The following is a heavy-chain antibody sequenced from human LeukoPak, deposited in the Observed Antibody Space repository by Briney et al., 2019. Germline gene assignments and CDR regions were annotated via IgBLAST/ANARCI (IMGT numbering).Heavy chain of an antibody. CDR1: GFTFSDYW. CDR3: ARRGGYGDDRTPFDY. J-gene: IGHJ4*02. Sequence: GGSLRLSCAASGFTFSDYWMSWVRQAPGKGLEWVANIKEDGSEKYYVDSVKGRFTISRDNAKNSLYLQMNSLRAEDTAVYYCARRGGYGDDRTPFDYWGQGALVTVSS. CDR2: IKEDGSEK. V-gene: IGHV3-7*01. D-gene: IGHD4-17*01.